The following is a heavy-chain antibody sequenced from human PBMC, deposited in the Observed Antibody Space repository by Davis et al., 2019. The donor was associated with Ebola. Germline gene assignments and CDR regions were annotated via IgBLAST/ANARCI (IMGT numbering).Heavy chain of an antibody. D-gene: IGHD2-2*02. CDR2: IYHSGIT. CDR1: GGSIRSSNW. J-gene: IGHJ5*02. V-gene: IGHV4-4*02. Sequence: MPSETLSLTCAVSGGSIRSSNWWRWVRQPPGMVLAWIGEIYHSGITNYNPSLKSRVTMSLDKSKNQFSLKLKSVTAADTAVYYCARLTVVVEPAAIVWFGPWGQGTLVTVSS. CDR3: ARLTVVVEPAAIVWFGP.